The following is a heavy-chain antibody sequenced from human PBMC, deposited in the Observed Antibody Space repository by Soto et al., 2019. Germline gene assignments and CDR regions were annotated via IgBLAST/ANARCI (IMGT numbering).Heavy chain of an antibody. D-gene: IGHD4-17*01. CDR1: GGSISRNY. CDR3: ARLPWADYGGIFDP. Sequence: QVQLQESGPGLVKPSETLSLTCTVSGGSISRNYWSWIRQPPGKGLEWIGYIYYSGSTNYNPSLKSRVPISVDTSKNQFSMKLSSVTAADTALYYCARLPWADYGGIFDPWGQGTLVTVSS. V-gene: IGHV4-59*01. J-gene: IGHJ5*02. CDR2: IYYSGST.